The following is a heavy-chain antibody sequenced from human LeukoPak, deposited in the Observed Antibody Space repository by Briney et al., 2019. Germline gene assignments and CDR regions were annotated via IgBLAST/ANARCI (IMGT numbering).Heavy chain of an antibody. V-gene: IGHV1-24*01. CDR1: GYTLTELS. D-gene: IGHD3-9*01. CDR2: FDPEDGET. J-gene: IGHJ4*02. CDR3: ATNHDILTGSSLFDY. Sequence: ASVKVSCKVSGYTLTELSMHWVRQAPGKGLEWMGGFDPEDGETIYAQKFQGRVTMTEDTSTDTAYMELSSLRSEDTAVYYCATNHDILTGSSLFDYWGQGTLVTVSS.